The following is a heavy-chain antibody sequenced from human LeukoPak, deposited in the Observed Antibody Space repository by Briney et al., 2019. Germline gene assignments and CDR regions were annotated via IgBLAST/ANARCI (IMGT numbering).Heavy chain of an antibody. CDR3: AVHDYGDYGASSV. Sequence: GASVKVSCKASSYTFTNYGISWVRQAPGQGLEWMGWISAYNGNTNYAQKLQGRVTMTTDTSTTTAYMELRSLRSDDTAVYYCAVHDYGDYGASSVWGQGTLVTVSS. V-gene: IGHV1-18*01. CDR2: ISAYNGNT. J-gene: IGHJ4*02. CDR1: SYTFTNYG. D-gene: IGHD4-17*01.